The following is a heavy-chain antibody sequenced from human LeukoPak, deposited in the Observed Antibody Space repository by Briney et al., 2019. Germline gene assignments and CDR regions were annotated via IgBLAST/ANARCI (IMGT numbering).Heavy chain of an antibody. J-gene: IGHJ5*02. D-gene: IGHD3-16*02. CDR2: INPNSGGT. CDR1: GYTFTGYH. CDR3: ARLSGYRNWFDP. Sequence: ASVKVSCKASGYTFTGYHMHWVRQAPGQGLEWMGWINPNSGGTNYAQKFQGRVTMTRDTSISTAYMELSRLRSDDTAVYYCARLSGYRNWFDPWGQGTLVTVSS. V-gene: IGHV1-2*02.